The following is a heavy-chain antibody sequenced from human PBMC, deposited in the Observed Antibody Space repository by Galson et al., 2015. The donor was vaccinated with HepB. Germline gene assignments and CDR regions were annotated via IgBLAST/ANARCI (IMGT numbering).Heavy chain of an antibody. D-gene: IGHD3-3*01. Sequence: SETLSLTCAVSAGSISSGNWWSWVRQPPGRGLEWIGEIYHGGNTNYNPSLKGRVTISVDKSKNQFSLELSSVTAADTALYYCARDSSSGYSLGHWGQGTLVTVSS. CDR1: AGSISSGNW. CDR2: IYHGGNT. J-gene: IGHJ1*01. CDR3: ARDSSSGYSLGH. V-gene: IGHV4/OR15-8*02.